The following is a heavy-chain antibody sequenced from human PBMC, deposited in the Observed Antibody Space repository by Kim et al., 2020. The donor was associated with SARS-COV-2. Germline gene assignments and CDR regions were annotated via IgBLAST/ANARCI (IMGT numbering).Heavy chain of an antibody. J-gene: IGHJ3*02. V-gene: IGHV1-24*01. CDR3: ATVLRGSYSGAFDI. D-gene: IGHD1-26*01. Sequence: QKFQGRVTMTEDTSTDTAYMELSSLRSEDTAVYYCATVLRGSYSGAFDIWGQGTMVTVSS.